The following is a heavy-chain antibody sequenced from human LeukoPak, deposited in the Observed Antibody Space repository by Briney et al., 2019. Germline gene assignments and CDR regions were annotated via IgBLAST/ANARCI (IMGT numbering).Heavy chain of an antibody. Sequence: GGSLRLSCAGSGFSFNSYALHWVRQAPGKGLEWVSGISGLGDKQYYADSVKGRFTISRDNSKNTVYLDMNSLRVEETGIYYCAKDSSAWYFYFDSWGQGTLVTVSS. V-gene: IGHV3-23*01. CDR2: ISGLGDKQ. CDR3: AKDSSAWYFYFDS. CDR1: GFSFNSYA. J-gene: IGHJ4*01. D-gene: IGHD6-13*01.